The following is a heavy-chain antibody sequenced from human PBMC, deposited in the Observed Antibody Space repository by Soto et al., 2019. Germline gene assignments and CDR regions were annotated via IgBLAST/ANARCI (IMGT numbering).Heavy chain of an antibody. Sequence: EVQLLESGGGLVQPGGSLRLSCAASGFTFSNYAMSWVRQAPGKGLEWVSAISGSGGSTYYADSVKGRFTISRDNSKNTLYLQMNSLRAEDTAVYYCAKSWSFSGSYSPFDYWGQGTLVTVSS. CDR1: GFTFSNYA. CDR3: AKSWSFSGSYSPFDY. J-gene: IGHJ4*02. V-gene: IGHV3-23*01. CDR2: ISGSGGST. D-gene: IGHD3-10*01.